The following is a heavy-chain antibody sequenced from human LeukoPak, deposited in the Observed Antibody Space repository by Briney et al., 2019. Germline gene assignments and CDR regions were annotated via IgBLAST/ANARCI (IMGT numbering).Heavy chain of an antibody. Sequence: SEALSLTCAVYGGAFIGYYWSWIRQPPGEGLEWIGEINHSGSTNYNPSLKSRVTISVDTSKNQFSLKLSSVTAADTAVYYCARGPLGYCSGGSCYRNWFDPWGQGTLVTVSS. CDR1: GGAFIGYY. CDR2: INHSGST. J-gene: IGHJ5*02. V-gene: IGHV4-34*01. D-gene: IGHD2-15*01. CDR3: ARGPLGYCSGGSCYRNWFDP.